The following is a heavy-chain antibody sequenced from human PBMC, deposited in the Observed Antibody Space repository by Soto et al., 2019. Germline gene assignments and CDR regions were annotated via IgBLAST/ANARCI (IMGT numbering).Heavy chain of an antibody. V-gene: IGHV4-34*01. D-gene: IGHD3-22*01. CDR2: INHSGST. CDR1: GGSFSGYY. Sequence: ASETLSLTCAVYGGSFSGYYWSWIRQPPGEGLEWIGEINHSGSTNYNPSLKSRVTISVDTSKNQFSLKLSSVTAADTAVYYCARRRTWSYYYDSSGYYSLDYWGQGTLVTVSS. CDR3: ARRRTWSYYYDSSGYYSLDY. J-gene: IGHJ4*02.